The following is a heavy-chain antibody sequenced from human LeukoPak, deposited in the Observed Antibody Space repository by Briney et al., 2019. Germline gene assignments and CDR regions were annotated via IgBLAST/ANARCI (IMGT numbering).Heavy chain of an antibody. Sequence: SETLSLTCTVSGGSISSYYWSWIRQPPGKGLEWIGYIYYSGSTNYNPSLKSRVTISVDTSKNQFSLKLNSVTAADTAVYYCARHLRYYGSGSYLGYFDYWGQGTLVTVSS. CDR3: ARHLRYYGSGSYLGYFDY. D-gene: IGHD3-10*01. CDR2: IYYSGST. J-gene: IGHJ4*02. CDR1: GGSISSYY. V-gene: IGHV4-59*08.